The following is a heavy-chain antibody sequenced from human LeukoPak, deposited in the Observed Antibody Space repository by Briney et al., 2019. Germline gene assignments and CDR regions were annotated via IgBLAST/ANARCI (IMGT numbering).Heavy chain of an antibody. Sequence: GGSLRLSCAASGFTFSSYGMHWVRQAPGKGLEWVAFIRYDGSKKYYADSVKGRFTISRDNSKNTLYLQMNSLRDEDTAVYYCARGGPMTTVTTPLDPWGQGTLVTVSS. J-gene: IGHJ5*02. D-gene: IGHD4-17*01. CDR2: IRYDGSKK. CDR1: GFTFSSYG. V-gene: IGHV3-30*02. CDR3: ARGGPMTTVTTPLDP.